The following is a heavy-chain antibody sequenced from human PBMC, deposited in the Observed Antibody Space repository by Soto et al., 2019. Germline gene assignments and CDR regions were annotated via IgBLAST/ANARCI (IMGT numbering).Heavy chain of an antibody. V-gene: IGHV3-21*04. CDR3: ASSYPMIVVVPASNL. J-gene: IGHJ5*02. Sequence: EVQLVESGGGLVKPGGSLRLSCAASGFTFSTYAMNWVRQAPGKGLEWVSSISTSSSYIYYADSVKGRFTISRDNAKNSLYLQMNSLRAEDSAVYYCASSYPMIVVVPASNLWGQGTLVTVSS. CDR2: ISTSSSYI. D-gene: IGHD2-2*01. CDR1: GFTFSTYA.